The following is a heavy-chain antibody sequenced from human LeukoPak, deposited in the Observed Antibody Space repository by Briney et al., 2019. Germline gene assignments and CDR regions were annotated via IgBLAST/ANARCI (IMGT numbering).Heavy chain of an antibody. CDR2: IRSKANSYAT. CDR3: TRQYNWNDGVDY. CDR1: GFTFSGSA. J-gene: IGHJ4*02. V-gene: IGHV3-73*01. D-gene: IGHD1-20*01. Sequence: TGGSLKLSCAASGFTFSGSAMHWVRQASGKGLEWVGRIRSKANSYATAYAASVKGRFTISRDDSKNTAYLQMNSLKTEDTAVYYRTRQYNWNDGVDYWGQGTLVTVSS.